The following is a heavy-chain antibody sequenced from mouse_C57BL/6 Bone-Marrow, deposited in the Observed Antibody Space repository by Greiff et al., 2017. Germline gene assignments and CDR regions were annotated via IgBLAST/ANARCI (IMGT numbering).Heavy chain of an antibody. D-gene: IGHD1-1*01. CDR1: GYTFTDYN. V-gene: IGHV1-18*01. CDR2: INPNNGGT. CDR3: ARRRGTTVVGAMDY. J-gene: IGHJ4*01. Sequence: VQLQQSGPELVKPGASVKIPCKASGYTFTDYNMDWVKQSHGKSLEWIGDINPNNGGTIYNQKFKGKATLTVDKSSSTAYMELRSLTSEDTAVYYCARRRGTTVVGAMDYWGQGTSVTVSS.